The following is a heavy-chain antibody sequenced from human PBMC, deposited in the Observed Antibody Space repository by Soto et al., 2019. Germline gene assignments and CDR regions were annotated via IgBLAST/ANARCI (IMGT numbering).Heavy chain of an antibody. Sequence: PGGSLRLSCAASGFTFSSYAMHWVRQAPGKGLEWVAVISYDGSNKYYADSVKGRFTISRDNSKNTLYLQMNSLRAEDTAVYYCAREMYGGSSFDYWGQGTLVTVSS. CDR3: AREMYGGSSFDY. V-gene: IGHV3-30-3*01. CDR2: ISYDGSNK. D-gene: IGHD5-12*01. J-gene: IGHJ4*02. CDR1: GFTFSSYA.